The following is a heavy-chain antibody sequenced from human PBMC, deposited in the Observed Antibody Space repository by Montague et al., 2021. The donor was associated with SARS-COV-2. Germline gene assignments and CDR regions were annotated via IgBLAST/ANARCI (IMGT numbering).Heavy chain of an antibody. CDR2: IYYSGST. J-gene: IGHJ3*02. CDR1: GGSISSSSYY. CDR3: ARSPTSYYYDSKAAPATPDALDI. D-gene: IGHD3-22*01. V-gene: IGHV4-39*01. Sequence: SETLSLTCTVSGGSISSSSYYWGWIRQPPGKGLEWIGSIYYSGSTYYNPSLKSRVTISVDTSKNQFSLKLSSVTAADTAVYYCARSPTSYYYDSKAAPATPDALDIWGQGTMVTVSS.